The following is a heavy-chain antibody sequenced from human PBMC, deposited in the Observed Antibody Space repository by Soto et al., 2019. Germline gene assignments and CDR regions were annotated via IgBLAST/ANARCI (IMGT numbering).Heavy chain of an antibody. CDR2: IYYGGST. Sequence: QVQLQESGPGLVKPSETLSLTCTVSGGSISSYYWSWIRQPPGQGLEWIGYIYYGGSTNYHPSLKGRVTMSVATSKIPFALKLSSVPAADTAVYYCARGTRWGDEVGDNWFDPWGQGTLVTVSS. J-gene: IGHJ5*02. CDR3: ARGTRWGDEVGDNWFDP. CDR1: GGSISSYY. V-gene: IGHV4-59*01. D-gene: IGHD3-16*01.